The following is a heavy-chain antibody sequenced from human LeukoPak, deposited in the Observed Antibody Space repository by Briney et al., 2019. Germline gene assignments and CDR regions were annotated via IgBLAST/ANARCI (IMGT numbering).Heavy chain of an antibody. Sequence: GGSLRLSCAASGFTFSNAWMSLVRQAPGKGLEWVSYINSSCSTIYYADSVKGRFTISRDNAKNSLYLQMNSLRAEDTAVYYCARSPPYIGNYKYFFDYWGQGMLVTVSS. J-gene: IGHJ4*02. D-gene: IGHD1-26*01. CDR3: ARSPPYIGNYKYFFDY. V-gene: IGHV3-11*04. CDR2: INSSCSTI. CDR1: GFTFSNAW.